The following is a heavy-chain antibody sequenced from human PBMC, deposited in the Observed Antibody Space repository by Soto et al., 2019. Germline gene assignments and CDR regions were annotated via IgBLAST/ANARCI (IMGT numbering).Heavy chain of an antibody. CDR1: GFTFSIHG. J-gene: IGHJ4*02. CDR2: VWYDGSNE. CDR3: SRGPKLCDVGSQYDY. Sequence: QVQLVESGGGVVQPGRSLRLSCSASGFTFSIHGMHWVRQAPGKGLEWVSLVWYDGSNENYADSVKGRFTISRDNSKNTLYLEMNSLTAEDTAVYYCSRGPKLCDVGSQYDYWGPGTLVTVSS. D-gene: IGHD3-10*01. V-gene: IGHV3-33*01.